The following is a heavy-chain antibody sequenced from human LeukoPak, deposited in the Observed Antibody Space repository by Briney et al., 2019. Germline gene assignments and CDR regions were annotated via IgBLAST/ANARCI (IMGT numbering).Heavy chain of an antibody. CDR2: ISSSSSYI. J-gene: IGHJ6*02. D-gene: IGHD6-19*01. Sequence: GGSLRLSCAASGFTFSSYSVNWVRQAPGKGLEWVSSISSSSSYIYYADSVKGRFTISRDNAKNSLYLQMNSLRAEDTAVYYCARVRGGQWLAYYYYGMDVWGQGTTVTVSS. V-gene: IGHV3-21*01. CDR1: GFTFSSYS. CDR3: ARVRGGQWLAYYYYGMDV.